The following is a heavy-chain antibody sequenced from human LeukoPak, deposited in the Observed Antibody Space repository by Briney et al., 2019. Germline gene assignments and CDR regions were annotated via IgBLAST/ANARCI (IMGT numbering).Heavy chain of an antibody. J-gene: IGHJ4*02. Sequence: GGSLRLSCAASGFTFSSYGMHWVRQAPGKGLEWVAVIWYDGSNKYYADSVKGRFTISGDNSKNTLYLQMNSLRAEDTAVYYCVRDLGGRSGHWGQGTLVTVSS. CDR1: GFTFSSYG. V-gene: IGHV3-33*01. CDR3: VRDLGGRSGH. D-gene: IGHD1-26*01. CDR2: IWYDGSNK.